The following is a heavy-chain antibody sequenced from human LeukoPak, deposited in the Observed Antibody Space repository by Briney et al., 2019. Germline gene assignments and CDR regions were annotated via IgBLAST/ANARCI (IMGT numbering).Heavy chain of an antibody. J-gene: IGHJ3*02. CDR3: ARGRAFDI. CDR2: INHSGST. CDR1: GGSFSGYY. Sequence: SETLSLTCAVYGGSFSGYYWSWIRQPPGKGLEWIGGINHSGSTNYNPSLKSRVTISVDTSKNQFSLKLSSVTAADTAVYYCARGRAFDIWGQGTMVTVSS. V-gene: IGHV4-34*01.